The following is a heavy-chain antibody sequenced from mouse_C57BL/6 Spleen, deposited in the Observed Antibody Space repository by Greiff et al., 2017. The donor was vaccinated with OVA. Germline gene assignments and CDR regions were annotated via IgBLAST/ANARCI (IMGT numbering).Heavy chain of an antibody. J-gene: IGHJ1*03. V-gene: IGHV1-52*01. CDR2: IDPSDSET. CDR3: ARGAPNWYFDV. Sequence: QVQLKQPGAELVRPGSSVKLSCKASGYTFTSYWMHWVKQRPIQGLEWIGNIDPSDSETPYNQKFKDKATLTVDKSSSTAYMQLSSLTSEGSAVYYCARGAPNWYFDVWGTGTTVTVSS. CDR1: GYTFTSYW.